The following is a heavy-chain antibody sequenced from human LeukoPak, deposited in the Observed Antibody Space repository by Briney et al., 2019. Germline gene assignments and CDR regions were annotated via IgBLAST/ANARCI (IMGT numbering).Heavy chain of an antibody. Sequence: SETLSLTCTVSGASISSNYWSWIRQPPGKGLEWIGYIYYSGSTNYNPSLKSRVTISVDTSKNQFSLKLSSVTAADTAVYYCARDLAYCTNGVCYSRANGMDVWGQGTTVTVSS. CDR1: GASISSNY. V-gene: IGHV4-59*01. CDR3: ARDLAYCTNGVCYSRANGMDV. D-gene: IGHD2-8*01. CDR2: IYYSGST. J-gene: IGHJ6*02.